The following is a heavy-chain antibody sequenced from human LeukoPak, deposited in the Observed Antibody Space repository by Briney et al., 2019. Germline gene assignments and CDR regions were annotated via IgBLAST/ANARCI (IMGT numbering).Heavy chain of an antibody. J-gene: IGHJ4*02. D-gene: IGHD6-13*01. V-gene: IGHV4-59*08. CDR3: ASLPVGAAAGSRPFDY. CDR1: GGSISSYY. Sequence: SETLSLTCTVSGGSISSYYWSWIRQPPAKGLEWMGYIYYSGSTNYNPSLKSRVTISVDTSKNQFSLKLSSVTAADTAVYYCASLPVGAAAGSRPFDYWGQGTLVTVSS. CDR2: IYYSGST.